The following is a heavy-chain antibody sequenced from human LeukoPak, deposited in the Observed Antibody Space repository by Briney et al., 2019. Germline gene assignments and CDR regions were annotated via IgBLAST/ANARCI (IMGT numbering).Heavy chain of an antibody. CDR2: IIHSGST. V-gene: IGHV4-39*07. CDR3: ARDQRGSSSPEDQDYFDY. CDR1: GASISSSSDY. Sequence: PSETLSLTCTVSGASISSSSDYWGWIRHPPGKGREWIGSIIHSGSTYYNSSLKSRFSISVDSSKNQFSLKLSSVTAADTAVYYCARDQRGSSSPEDQDYFDYWGEGTLGTVSS. J-gene: IGHJ4*02. D-gene: IGHD6-6*01.